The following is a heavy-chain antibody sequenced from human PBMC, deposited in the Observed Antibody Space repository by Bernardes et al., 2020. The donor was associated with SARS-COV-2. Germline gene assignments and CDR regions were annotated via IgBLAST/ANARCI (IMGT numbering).Heavy chain of an antibody. CDR1: GSSISRHY. Sequence: SETLSLTCTVSGSSISRHYWGWIRQPPGKGLEWIGFIFHSGSTGYNPSLESRVTMSVDTSKNQFSLKLSSVTAADTAVYYCAREANHDYGKVYYFDYWGQGTLVTVSS. J-gene: IGHJ4*02. CDR3: AREANHDYGKVYYFDY. CDR2: IFHSGST. D-gene: IGHD4-17*01. V-gene: IGHV4-59*11.